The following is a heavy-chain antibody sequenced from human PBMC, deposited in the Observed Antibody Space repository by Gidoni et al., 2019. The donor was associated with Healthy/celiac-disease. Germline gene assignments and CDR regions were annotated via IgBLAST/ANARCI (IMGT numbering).Heavy chain of an antibody. CDR2: ISSSSSTI. V-gene: IGHV3-48*04. CDR1: GFTFSSYS. CDR3: ARGLWFGGLDY. Sequence: EVQLVESGGGLVQPGGSLRLSCAASGFTFSSYSMNWVRQAPGKGLEWFSYISSSSSTIYYADSVKGRFTISRDNAKNSLYLQMNSLRAEDTAVYYCARGLWFGGLDYWGQGTLVTVSS. D-gene: IGHD5-18*01. J-gene: IGHJ4*02.